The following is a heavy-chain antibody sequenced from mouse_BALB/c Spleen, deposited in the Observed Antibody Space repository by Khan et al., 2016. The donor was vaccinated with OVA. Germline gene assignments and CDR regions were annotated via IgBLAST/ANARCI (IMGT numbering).Heavy chain of an antibody. V-gene: IGHV1S41*01. Sequence: DLVKPGASVKLSCKASGYTFTSYWINWTKQRPGQGLERIGQIAPGSDRSYYNEIFKGKATLTVDASSSTAYLQLSSLSSADPAVYFCASSNYYGSGLYAMDYWGQGTSVTVSS. J-gene: IGHJ4*01. CDR2: IAPGSDRS. D-gene: IGHD1-1*01. CDR1: GYTFTSYW. CDR3: ASSNYYGSGLYAMDY.